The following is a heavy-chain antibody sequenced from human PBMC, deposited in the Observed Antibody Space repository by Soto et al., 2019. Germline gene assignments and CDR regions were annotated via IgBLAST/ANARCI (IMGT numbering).Heavy chain of an antibody. V-gene: IGHV4-59*12. Sequence: PSETLSLTCTVSGDSIRSYYWTWIRQPPGKGLELIGYIYYSGSTRYNPSLKSRVTISVDMSKNQFSLKLSSVIAADTAVYYCAREDSYGWSGESLDVWGQGTTVTVSS. CDR2: IYYSGST. D-gene: IGHD6-19*01. CDR1: GDSIRSYY. J-gene: IGHJ6*02. CDR3: AREDSYGWSGESLDV.